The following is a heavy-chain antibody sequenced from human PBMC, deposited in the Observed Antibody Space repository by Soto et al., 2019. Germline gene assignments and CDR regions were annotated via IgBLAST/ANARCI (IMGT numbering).Heavy chain of an antibody. CDR1: GFTFHEYA. Sequence: EVQLIESGGGWVQPGTSLRVSCVASGFTFHEYAIHWVRQAPGKGLEWVSGISSDGDTIAYADSVQGRFTVFRDNAKKSLKLQMNSLRAEDTALYYCTKGGYDLIYYFGMDVWGQGTTVTVSS. CDR2: ISSDGDTI. V-gene: IGHV3-9*01. D-gene: IGHD5-12*01. J-gene: IGHJ6*02. CDR3: TKGGYDLIYYFGMDV.